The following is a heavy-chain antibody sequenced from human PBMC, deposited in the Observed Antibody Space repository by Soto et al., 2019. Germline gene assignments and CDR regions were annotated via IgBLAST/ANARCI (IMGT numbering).Heavy chain of an antibody. D-gene: IGHD3-16*01. Sequence: GASVKVSCKASGYTFTSYAMHWVRQAPGQRLEWMGWINAGNGNRKYSQKFQGRVIITRDTSASTAYMELNSLRAEDTALYYCAIKNEGGFDYWGQGTLVTVSS. CDR2: INAGNGNR. V-gene: IGHV1-3*01. J-gene: IGHJ4*02. CDR1: GYTFTSYA. CDR3: AIKNEGGFDY.